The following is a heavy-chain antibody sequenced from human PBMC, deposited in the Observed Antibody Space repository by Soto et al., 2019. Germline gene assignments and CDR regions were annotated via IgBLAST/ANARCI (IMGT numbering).Heavy chain of an antibody. D-gene: IGHD1-26*01. V-gene: IGHV3-33*01. CDR3: ARDVRIRVGARGRYYYYGMDV. J-gene: IGHJ6*02. Sequence: GGSLRLSCAASGFTFSSYGMHWVRQAPGKGLEWVAVIWYDGSNKYYADSVKGRFTISRDNSKNTLYLQMNSLRAEDTAGYYCARDVRIRVGARGRYYYYGMDVWGQGTTVTVSS. CDR1: GFTFSSYG. CDR2: IWYDGSNK.